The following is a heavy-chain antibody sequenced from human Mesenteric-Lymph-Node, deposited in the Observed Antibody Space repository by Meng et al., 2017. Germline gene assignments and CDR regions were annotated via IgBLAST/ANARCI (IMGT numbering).Heavy chain of an antibody. J-gene: IGHJ6*02. CDR1: GFTFSSYA. CDR2: ISYDGSNK. D-gene: IGHD2-15*01. Sequence: GESLKISCAASGFTFSSYAMHWVRQAPGKGLEWVAVISYDGSNKYYADSVKGRFTISRDNSKNTLYLQMNSLRAEDTAVYYCARDSRSCSGGSCYSLGYYYYYGMDVWGQGTTVTVSS. V-gene: IGHV3-30*01. CDR3: ARDSRSCSGGSCYSLGYYYYYGMDV.